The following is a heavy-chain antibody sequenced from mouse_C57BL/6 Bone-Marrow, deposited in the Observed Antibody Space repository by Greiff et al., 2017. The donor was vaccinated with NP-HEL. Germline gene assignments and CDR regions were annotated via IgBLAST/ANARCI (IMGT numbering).Heavy chain of an antibody. CDR1: GFTFSDYG. J-gene: IGHJ3*01. CDR2: ISSGSSTI. V-gene: IGHV5-17*01. CDR3: ARKAASWFAY. Sequence: EVKVVESGGGLVKPGGSLKLSCAASGFTFSDYGMHWVRQAPEKGLEWVAYISSGSSTIYYADTVKGRFTISRDNAKNTLFLQMTSLRSEDTAMYYCARKAASWFAYWGQGTLVTVSA.